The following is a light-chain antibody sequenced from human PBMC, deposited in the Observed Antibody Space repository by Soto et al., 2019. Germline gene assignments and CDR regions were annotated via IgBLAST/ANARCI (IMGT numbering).Light chain of an antibody. J-gene: IGLJ2*01. CDR3: SSYTSSNTVI. Sequence: QSALTQPASVSGSPGQSITISCTGTSSDVGGYNYVSWYQQYPGKAPKLMIYEVSNRPSGVSNHFSASKSGNTASLTISGLRAEDEADYYCSSYTSSNTVIFGGGTKLTVL. V-gene: IGLV2-14*01. CDR1: SSDVGGYNY. CDR2: EVS.